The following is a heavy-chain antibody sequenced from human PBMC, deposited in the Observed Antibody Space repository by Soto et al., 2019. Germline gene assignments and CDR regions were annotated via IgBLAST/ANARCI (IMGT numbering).Heavy chain of an antibody. CDR2: ISSSSYI. CDR3: ASLYSAAGRSSDY. CDR1: GFTFSSYS. J-gene: IGHJ4*02. V-gene: IGHV3-21*01. D-gene: IGHD6-13*01. Sequence: GGSLRLSCAASGFTFSSYSMNWVRQAPGKGLEWVSSISSSSYIYYADSVKGRFTISRDNAKNSLYLQMNSLRAEDTAVYYCASLYSAAGRSSDYWGQGTLVTVSS.